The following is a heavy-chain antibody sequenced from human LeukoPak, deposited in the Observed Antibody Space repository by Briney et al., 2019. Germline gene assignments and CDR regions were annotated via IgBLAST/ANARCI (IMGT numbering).Heavy chain of an antibody. CDR2: ISNDGSKK. D-gene: IGHD5-18*01. V-gene: IGHV3-30*18. CDR3: AKDRYSYAFEYSDS. J-gene: IGHJ4*02. CDR1: GFTFSSYG. Sequence: GGSLRLSCAASGFTFSSYGMHWVRQAPGKGLDWVAVISNDGSKKYYADSVKGRFTISRDNSKNTLSLQVSSLRTEGTAVYYCAKDRYSYAFEYSDSWGQGTLVTVSS.